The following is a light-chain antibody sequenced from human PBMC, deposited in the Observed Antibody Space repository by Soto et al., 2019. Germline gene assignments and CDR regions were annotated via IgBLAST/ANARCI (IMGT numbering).Light chain of an antibody. CDR1: ISNIATNY. CDR2: RDN. J-gene: IGLJ1*01. CDR3: AAWDDTLRSYV. V-gene: IGLV1-47*01. Sequence: QAVVTQPPSVSGTPGQRVTISCSGGISNIATNYVHWFQQLPGTAPKVLSNRDNQRPSGVPDRFSGSKSVTSASLAISGLRSEDEAEYYCAAWDDTLRSYVFGAGTNLTVL.